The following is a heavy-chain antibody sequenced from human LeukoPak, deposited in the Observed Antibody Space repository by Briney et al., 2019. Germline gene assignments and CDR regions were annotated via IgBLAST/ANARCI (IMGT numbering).Heavy chain of an antibody. CDR2: LRSKAYGGTA. V-gene: IGHV3-49*04. CDR1: GFTFGNYA. J-gene: IGHJ4*02. CDR3: TKGANSNYYFDY. Sequence: RSGGSLRLSCTASGFTFGNYAMSWVRQAPGKGLEWVGFLRSKAYGGTAEYAASVKGRFTISRDDSKSIAYLQMNSLRTEDTAVYYCTKGANSNYYFDYWGQGTLVTVSS. D-gene: IGHD1-7*01.